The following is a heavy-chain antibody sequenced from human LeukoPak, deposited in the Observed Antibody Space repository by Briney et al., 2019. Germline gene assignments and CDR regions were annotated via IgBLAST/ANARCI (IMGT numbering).Heavy chain of an antibody. CDR2: ISGSGGST. D-gene: IGHD2-2*01. Sequence: GGSLRLSCAASGFTFSRYAMSWVRQAPGKGLEWVSDISGSGGSTYYADSVRGRFTIYRDNTTNTLYLQINSLRAEDTAVYYCAKDAYSLFGVPAAPYFDYWGQGTLVTVSS. CDR1: GFTFSRYA. CDR3: AKDAYSLFGVPAAPYFDY. V-gene: IGHV3-23*01. J-gene: IGHJ4*02.